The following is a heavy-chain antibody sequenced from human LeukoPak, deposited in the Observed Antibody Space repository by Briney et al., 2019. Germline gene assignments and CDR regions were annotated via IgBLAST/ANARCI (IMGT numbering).Heavy chain of an antibody. V-gene: IGHV3-30*18. D-gene: IGHD3-16*01. CDR1: GFTFSSYW. CDR2: ISYDGSNK. J-gene: IGHJ5*02. CDR3: AKENRFDNWFDP. Sequence: GGSLRLSCAASGFTFSSYWMSWVRQAPGKGLEWVAVISYDGSNKYYADSVKGRFTISRDNSKNTLYLQMNSLRAEDTAVYYCAKENRFDNWFDPWGQGTLVTVSS.